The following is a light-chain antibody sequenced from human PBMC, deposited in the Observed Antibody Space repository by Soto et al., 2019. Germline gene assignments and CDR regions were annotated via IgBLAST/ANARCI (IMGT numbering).Light chain of an antibody. V-gene: IGKV3-15*01. CDR3: QQYNDWPPIT. J-gene: IGKJ5*01. CDR2: GAS. Sequence: IVMTQSTGTLSLSPGERATLSCRASQSVSSSYLAWYQQKPGQAPRLLIYGASTRATGIPGRFSGSGFGTEFTLTISGLQPEDFAVYYCQQYNDWPPITFGQGTRL. CDR1: QSVSSSY.